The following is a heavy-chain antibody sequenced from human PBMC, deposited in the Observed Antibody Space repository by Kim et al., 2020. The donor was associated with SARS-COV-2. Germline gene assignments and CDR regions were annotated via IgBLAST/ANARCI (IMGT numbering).Heavy chain of an antibody. CDR2: IYADGST. CDR3: ARGSSGERGY. CDR1: GGSITGYY. Sequence: SETLSLTCTVSGGSITGYYWSWIRQPAGKALEWIGRIYADGSTNYHPSLKSRVTMSIDTPKNQFSLHLRSMTAADSAVYYCARGSSGERGYWGRGRLVT. D-gene: IGHD1-26*01. V-gene: IGHV4-4*07. J-gene: IGHJ4*02.